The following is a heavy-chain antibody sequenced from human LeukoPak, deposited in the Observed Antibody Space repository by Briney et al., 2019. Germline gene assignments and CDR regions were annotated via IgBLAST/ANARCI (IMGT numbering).Heavy chain of an antibody. D-gene: IGHD6-19*01. Sequence: GGSLRLSCAASGFNFHDYGMSWVRQAPGKGLEWVSSINWNGGSTGYADSVKGRFTISRDNAKNSLYLQMNSLRAEDTAVYYCAKDLVQWLYWGQGTLVTVSS. CDR2: INWNGGST. J-gene: IGHJ4*02. CDR3: AKDLVQWLY. V-gene: IGHV3-20*04. CDR1: GFNFHDYG.